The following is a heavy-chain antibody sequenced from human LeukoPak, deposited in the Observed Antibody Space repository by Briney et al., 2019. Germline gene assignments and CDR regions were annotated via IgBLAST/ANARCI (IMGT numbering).Heavy chain of an antibody. Sequence: GGSLRLSCAASGFTFSSYSMNWVRQAPGKGLEWVSSISSSSSYIYYADSVKGRFTISRDNAKNSLYLQMNSLRAEDTAVYYCAREREWFSFVVVKAFDIWGQGTMVTVSS. CDR2: ISSSSSYI. J-gene: IGHJ3*02. V-gene: IGHV3-21*01. CDR3: AREREWFSFVVVKAFDI. CDR1: GFTFSSYS. D-gene: IGHD2-21*01.